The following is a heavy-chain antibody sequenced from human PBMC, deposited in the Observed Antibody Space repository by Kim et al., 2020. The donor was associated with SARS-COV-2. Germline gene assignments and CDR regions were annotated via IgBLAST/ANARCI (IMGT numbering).Heavy chain of an antibody. V-gene: IGHV1-58*01. Sequence: SVKVSCKASGFTFSTSAVQWVRQARGERLEWIGWIVVGRGNTKTALDFQARVTITRDMSTSTVSMELSSLTSEDTAVYDCAANGRSAWFGPPDAFDVWGQGTLVTVSS. CDR1: GFTFSTSA. D-gene: IGHD3-10*01. CDR2: IVVGRGNT. J-gene: IGHJ3*01. CDR3: AANGRSAWFGPPDAFDV.